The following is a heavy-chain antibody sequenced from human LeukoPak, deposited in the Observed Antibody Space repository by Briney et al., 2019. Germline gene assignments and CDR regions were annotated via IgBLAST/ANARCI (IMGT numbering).Heavy chain of an antibody. D-gene: IGHD3-22*01. CDR3: ARESYYYDSSGYYCGFDY. J-gene: IGHJ4*02. Sequence: SETLSLTCAVYGGSFSGCYWSWIRQPPGKGLEWIGEINHSGSTNYNPSLKSRVTISVDTSKNQFSLKLSSVTAADTAVYYCARESYYYDSSGYYCGFDYWGQGTLVTVSS. CDR2: INHSGST. V-gene: IGHV4-34*01. CDR1: GGSFSGCY.